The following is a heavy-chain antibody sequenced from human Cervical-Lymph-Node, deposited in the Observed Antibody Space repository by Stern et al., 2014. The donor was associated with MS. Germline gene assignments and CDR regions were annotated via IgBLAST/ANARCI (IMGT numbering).Heavy chain of an antibody. CDR1: GYTFTSSS. Sequence: VQLVESGPEVKKTGASVKISCKAPGYTFTSSSMQWVRQAPGQGLEWMGIINPSGDSTTYAPKFQGRVTMTRDTSSSTVYMELSSLGSEDTAVYYCARGQRYFDYWGQGTLVTVSS. J-gene: IGHJ4*02. CDR3: ARGQRYFDY. V-gene: IGHV1-46*01. CDR2: INPSGDST.